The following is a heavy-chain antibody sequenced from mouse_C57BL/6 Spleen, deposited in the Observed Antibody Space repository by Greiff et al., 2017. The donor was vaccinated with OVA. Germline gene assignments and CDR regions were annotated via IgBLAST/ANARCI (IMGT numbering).Heavy chain of an antibody. J-gene: IGHJ4*01. D-gene: IGHD2-4*01. Sequence: EVQLVESGGGLVQPGGSMKLSCVASGFTFSNYWMNWVRQSPEKGLEWVAQIRLKSDNYATHYAESVKGRFTISRDDSKSSVYLQMNNLRAEDTGIYYCTVDYGFYYAMDYWGQGTSVTVSS. V-gene: IGHV6-3*01. CDR3: TVDYGFYYAMDY. CDR1: GFTFSNYW. CDR2: IRLKSDNYAT.